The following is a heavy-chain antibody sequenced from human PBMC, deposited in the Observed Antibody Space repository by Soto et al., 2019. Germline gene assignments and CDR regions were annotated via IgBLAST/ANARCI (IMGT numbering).Heavy chain of an antibody. CDR2: INPSGGIT. J-gene: IGHJ6*02. CDR1: GYTFSSYY. Sequence: GASVKVSCKASGYTFSSYYMHWVRQAPGQGLEWVGIINPSGGITNYAQKFQGRVTMTRDTSTRTVYMELSSLRSEDTAVYYCARGGPRQLVIYGMDVWGQGTTVTVS. D-gene: IGHD6-6*01. V-gene: IGHV1-46*01. CDR3: ARGGPRQLVIYGMDV.